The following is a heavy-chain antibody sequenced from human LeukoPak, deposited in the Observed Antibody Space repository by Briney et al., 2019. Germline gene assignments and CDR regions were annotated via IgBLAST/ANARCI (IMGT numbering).Heavy chain of an antibody. J-gene: IGHJ4*02. Sequence: GSLRLSCAASGFTFSNAWMSWVRQAPGKGLEWVGRIKSKTDGGTTDYAAPVKGRFTISRDDSKNTLYLQMNSLKTEDTAVYYCTTDQPPYHYYDFWSGYKYWGQGTLVTVSS. D-gene: IGHD3-3*01. CDR1: GFTFSNAW. CDR3: TTDQPPYHYYDFWSGYKY. V-gene: IGHV3-15*01. CDR2: IKSKTDGGTT.